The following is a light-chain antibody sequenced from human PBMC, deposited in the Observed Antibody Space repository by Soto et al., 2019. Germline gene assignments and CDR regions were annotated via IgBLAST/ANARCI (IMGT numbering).Light chain of an antibody. CDR3: QSYDRSLSGVV. V-gene: IGLV1-40*01. CDR1: NSNIGAHYD. Sequence: QSVLTQPPSVSGAPGQKVTISCTGNNSNIGAHYDVHWYQQLPGTAPKVLIYGDNNRPSGVPDRFSGSKSGTSASLAITGLQAEDEGDYYCQSYDRSLSGVVFGGGTKLTVL. CDR2: GDN. J-gene: IGLJ2*01.